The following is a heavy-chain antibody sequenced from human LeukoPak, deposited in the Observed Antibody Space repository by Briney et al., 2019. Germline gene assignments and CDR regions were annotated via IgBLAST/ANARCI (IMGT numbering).Heavy chain of an antibody. CDR2: IPYDGSNK. V-gene: IGHV3-30*01. CDR3: ARTVVVPAAFDY. D-gene: IGHD2-2*01. CDR1: GFTFSSYA. J-gene: IGHJ4*02. Sequence: GGSLRLSCAASGFTFSSYAMHWVRRAPGKGLEWVAVIPYDGSNKYYADSVRGRFTISRDNSKNTLYLQMNSLRAEDTAVYYCARTVVVPAAFDYWGQGTLVTVSS.